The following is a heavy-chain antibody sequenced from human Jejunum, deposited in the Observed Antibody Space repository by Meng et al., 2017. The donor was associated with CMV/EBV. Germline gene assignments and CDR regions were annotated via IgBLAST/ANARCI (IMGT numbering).Heavy chain of an antibody. CDR2: LRYDGSNE. CDR3: ATYMYSYGDF. D-gene: IGHD1-26*01. J-gene: IGHJ4*02. CDR1: AFSFSSYG. V-gene: IGHV3-30*02. Sequence: CAASAFSFSSYGMHWVRQGPGRGLEWAAFLRYDGSNECYADSVKGRFTISRDNSKNTLYLQMNSLRVEDTAVYYCATYMYSYGDFWGQGTLVTVSS.